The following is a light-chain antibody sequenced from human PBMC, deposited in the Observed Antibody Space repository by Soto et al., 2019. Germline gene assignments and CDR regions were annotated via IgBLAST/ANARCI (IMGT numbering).Light chain of an antibody. V-gene: IGKV1-39*01. CDR1: HIISNY. CDR2: AAS. CDR3: QQYMSYS. J-gene: IGKJ1*01. Sequence: DIQMTQSPSSLSAFVGHRVTITCRASHIISNYLNWYQQKPGKAPNLLVYAASSLQSGVSSRFSGSGSGTEFTLTISSLQPDDFATYYCQQYMSYSFGQGTKVDI.